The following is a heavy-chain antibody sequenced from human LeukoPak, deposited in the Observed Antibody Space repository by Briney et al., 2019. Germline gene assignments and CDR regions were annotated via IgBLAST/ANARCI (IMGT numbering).Heavy chain of an antibody. V-gene: IGHV5-51*01. D-gene: IGHD6-13*01. J-gene: IGHJ6*02. Sequence: GESLKISCKGSGYSFTSYWIGWVRQMPGKGLEWMGIIYPGDSDTTYSPSFQGQVTISADKSISTAYLQWGSLRASDAAIYYCARRIAAAGADGLDVWGQGTTVTVSS. CDR2: IYPGDSDT. CDR1: GYSFTSYW. CDR3: ARRIAAAGADGLDV.